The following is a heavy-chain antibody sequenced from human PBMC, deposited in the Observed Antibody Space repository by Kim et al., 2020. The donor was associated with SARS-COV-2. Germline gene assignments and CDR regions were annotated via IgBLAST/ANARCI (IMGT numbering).Heavy chain of an antibody. CDR3: ARDLGYSSVSGAFDI. D-gene: IGHD6-19*01. CDR2: IYHSGST. CDR1: GGSISSSNW. J-gene: IGHJ3*02. V-gene: IGHV4-4*02. Sequence: SETLSLTCAVSGGSISSSNWWSWVRQPPGKGLEWIGEIYHSGSTNYNPSLKSRVTISVDKSKNQFSLKLSSVTAADTAVYYCARDLGYSSVSGAFDIWGQGTMVTVSS.